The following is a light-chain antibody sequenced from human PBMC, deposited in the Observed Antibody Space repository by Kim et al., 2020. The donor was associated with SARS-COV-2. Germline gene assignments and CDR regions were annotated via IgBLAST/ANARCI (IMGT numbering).Light chain of an antibody. Sequence: DIQMTQSPSTLSASVGDRVTITCRASQSITRSLAWYQQKPGKAPKLLIYKASSLQSGVPSTFSASGSGTEFTLTISSLQPDDLATYYCQQYHSFSYTFGQGTKVDIK. CDR1: QSITRS. CDR3: QQYHSFSYT. V-gene: IGKV1-5*03. J-gene: IGKJ2*01. CDR2: KAS.